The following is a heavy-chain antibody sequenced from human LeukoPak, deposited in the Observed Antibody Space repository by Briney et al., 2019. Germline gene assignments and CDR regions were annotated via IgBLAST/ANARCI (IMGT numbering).Heavy chain of an antibody. CDR1: GYTFTTYG. Sequence: ASVKVSCKASGYTFTTYGISWVRQAPGQGLEWMGWISTYNGNTRYAREVQGRVTMTRDTSTTTVYMELRSLRSDDTAVYYCARDLSSSSWSSDWAFDIWGQGTMVTVSS. CDR3: ARDLSSSSWSSDWAFDI. CDR2: ISTYNGNT. J-gene: IGHJ3*02. D-gene: IGHD6-13*01. V-gene: IGHV1-18*01.